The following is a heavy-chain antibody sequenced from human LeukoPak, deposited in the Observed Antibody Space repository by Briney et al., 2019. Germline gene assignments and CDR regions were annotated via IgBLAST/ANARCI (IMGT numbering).Heavy chain of an antibody. CDR2: IWYDGSNK. V-gene: IGHV3-33*01. J-gene: IGHJ4*02. D-gene: IGHD3-3*01. CDR3: AREYYDFWSGYSAPY. CDR1: GFTFSSYG. Sequence: GRSLRLSCAASGFTFSSYGMHWVRQAPGKGLEWVAVIWYDGSNKYYADSVKGRFTISRDNSKNTLYLQMNSLRAEDTAVYYCAREYYDFWSGYSAPYWGQGTLVTVSS.